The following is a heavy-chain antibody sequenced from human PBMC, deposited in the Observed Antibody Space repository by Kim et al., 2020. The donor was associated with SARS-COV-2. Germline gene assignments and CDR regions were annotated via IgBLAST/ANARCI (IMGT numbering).Heavy chain of an antibody. D-gene: IGHD6-13*01. CDR2: INPNSGAT. CDR3: ARVSPGYSISWYFS. Sequence: ASVNVSCRASGYIFTDYYIHWVRQAPGQGLEWMGWINPNSGATNYAQKFQGRATMTRDTSISTAYMDLSRLTFDDTAVYYCARVSPGYSISWYFSWGQGT. J-gene: IGHJ5*02. V-gene: IGHV1-2*02. CDR1: GYIFTDYY.